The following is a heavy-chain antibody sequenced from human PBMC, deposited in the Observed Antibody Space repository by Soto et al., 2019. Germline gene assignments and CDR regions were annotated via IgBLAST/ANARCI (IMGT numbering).Heavy chain of an antibody. D-gene: IGHD3-9*01. Sequence: PGGSLRLSCAASGFTFSSYGMHWVRQAPGKGLEWVAVIWYDGSNKYYADSVKGRFTISRDNAKNSLYLQMNSLRDEDTAVYYCARYFDWLLPHYYYGMDVWGQGTTVTVSS. J-gene: IGHJ6*02. CDR1: GFTFSSYG. CDR3: ARYFDWLLPHYYYGMDV. CDR2: IWYDGSNK. V-gene: IGHV3-33*08.